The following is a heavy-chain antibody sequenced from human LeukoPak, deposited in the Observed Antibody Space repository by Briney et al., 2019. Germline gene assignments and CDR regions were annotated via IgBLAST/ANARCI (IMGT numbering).Heavy chain of an antibody. J-gene: IGHJ1*01. CDR2: IYHSGST. CDR3: ARGSVVAATGQYFQH. Sequence: LSLTCAVSGGSISSGGYSWSWIRQPPGKGLEWIGYIYHSGSTYYNPSLKSRVTISVDRSKNQFSLKLSSVTAADTAVYYCARGSVVAATGQYFQHWGQGTLVTVSS. D-gene: IGHD2-15*01. CDR1: GGSISSGGYS. V-gene: IGHV4-30-2*01.